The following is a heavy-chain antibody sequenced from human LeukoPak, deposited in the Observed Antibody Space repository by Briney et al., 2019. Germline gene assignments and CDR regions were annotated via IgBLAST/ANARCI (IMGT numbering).Heavy chain of an antibody. Sequence: SQTLSLTCTVSGGSISSGGYYWSWIRQPPGKGLEWIGYIYHSGSTYYNPSLKSRVTISVDRSKNQFSLKLSSVTAADTAVYYCARRKRYNWNDGVDYWGQGTLVTVSS. D-gene: IGHD1-20*01. CDR1: GGSISSGGYY. CDR2: IYHSGST. J-gene: IGHJ4*02. CDR3: ARRKRYNWNDGVDY. V-gene: IGHV4-30-2*01.